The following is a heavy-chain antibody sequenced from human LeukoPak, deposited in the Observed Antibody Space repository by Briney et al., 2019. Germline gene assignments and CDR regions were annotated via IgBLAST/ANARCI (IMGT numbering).Heavy chain of an antibody. CDR2: ISYDESDK. V-gene: IGHV3-30*18. J-gene: IGHJ6*02. CDR3: ANGVVAPTNAAYCGMEV. D-gene: IGHD2-15*01. CDR1: VFTFINYG. Sequence: GGSLRLSRAASVFTFINYGMHWVREPPGKGLEWGALISYDESDKYYADTVRGRFTISRDNPKNTLYLQMNRLRPEDTPVYYCANGVVAPTNAAYCGMEVWGQGTTVTVPS.